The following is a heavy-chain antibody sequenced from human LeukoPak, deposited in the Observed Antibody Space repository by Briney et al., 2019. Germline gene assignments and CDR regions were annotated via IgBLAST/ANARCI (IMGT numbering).Heavy chain of an antibody. V-gene: IGHV4-59*08. D-gene: IGHD6-19*01. CDR3: ARLMTVAANFDY. Sequence: SETLSLTCTVSGGSISGYYWSWIRQPPGKGLEWIGHIYDTGYSNYNPSLKTRVIISVDRSKNQFSLKLTSVTASDTAVYYCARLMTVAANFDYWGQGSLVTVSS. CDR1: GGSISGYY. CDR2: IYDTGYS. J-gene: IGHJ4*02.